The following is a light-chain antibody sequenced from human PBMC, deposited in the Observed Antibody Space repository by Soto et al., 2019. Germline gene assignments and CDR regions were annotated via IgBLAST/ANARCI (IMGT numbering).Light chain of an antibody. CDR3: QQSYGPPNT. J-gene: IGKJ4*02. V-gene: IGKV1-39*01. CDR2: SAS. Sequence: DIQMTQSPSSLSASVGDRVTITCRASQSISRYLNWHQQKPGEAPKLLISSASTLQGGVPSRFSGSGSGTDFPLTISSLKPVDFATYCCQQSYGPPNTFGGGTKVAIK. CDR1: QSISRY.